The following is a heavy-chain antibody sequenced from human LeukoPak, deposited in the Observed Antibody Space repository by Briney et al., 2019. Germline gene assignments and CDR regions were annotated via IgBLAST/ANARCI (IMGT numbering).Heavy chain of an antibody. CDR3: ARYYYDSSVYYNLDY. V-gene: IGHV4-61*05. CDR1: GGSISSSSYY. J-gene: IGHJ4*02. D-gene: IGHD3-22*01. CDR2: ISYSGGT. Sequence: SETLSLTCTVSGGSISSSSYYWGWIRQAPGKGLEWVGYISYSGGTSYNPSLKSRVTISLDTSKNQFSLKLSSVTAADTAVYYCARYYYDSSVYYNLDYWGQGTLVTVSS.